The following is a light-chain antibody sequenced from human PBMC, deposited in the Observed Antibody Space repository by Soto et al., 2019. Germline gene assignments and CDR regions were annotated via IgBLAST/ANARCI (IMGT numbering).Light chain of an antibody. V-gene: IGKV3-11*01. Sequence: EIVLRQSPGTLSLSPGARATLSCRASRSVNNYLAWYQPRPGQAPRLLIYDASNRATGIPARFSGSGSGTDFTLTISSLEPEDSAVYYCQQRGNWPWLTVGGGTRVEIK. CDR3: QQRGNWPWLT. CDR1: RSVNNY. CDR2: DAS. J-gene: IGKJ4*01.